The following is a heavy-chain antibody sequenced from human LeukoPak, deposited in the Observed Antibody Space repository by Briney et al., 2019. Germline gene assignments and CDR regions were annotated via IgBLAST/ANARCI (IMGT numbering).Heavy chain of an antibody. CDR2: MNPNSGNT. CDR1: GYTFTSYD. Sequence: ASVKVSCKASGYTFTSYDINWVRQATGQGLEWMGWMNPNSGNTGYAQKFQGRVTMTRNTSISTAYMELSSLRSEGTAVYYCARGSLYYDILTGYYVGANWFDPWDQGTLVTVSS. J-gene: IGHJ5*02. D-gene: IGHD3-9*01. V-gene: IGHV1-8*01. CDR3: ARGSLYYDILTGYYVGANWFDP.